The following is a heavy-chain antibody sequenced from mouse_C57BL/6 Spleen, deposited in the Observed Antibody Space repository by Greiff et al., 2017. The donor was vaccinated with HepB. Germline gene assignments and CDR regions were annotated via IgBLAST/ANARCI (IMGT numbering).Heavy chain of an antibody. CDR2: INHYNGDT. CDR1: GYSFTGYF. J-gene: IGHJ1*03. CDR3: ARKAYGISYGWYFYV. Sequence: EVQLQQSGPELVKPGDSVKISCKASGYSFTGYFMNWVMQSHGQSLEWIGRINHYNGDTFYNQKFKGKATLTVDKSSSPAHMELRSLTSEDSAVYYCARKAYGISYGWYFYVGGTGTTFTVSS. D-gene: IGHD1-1*01. V-gene: IGHV1-20*01.